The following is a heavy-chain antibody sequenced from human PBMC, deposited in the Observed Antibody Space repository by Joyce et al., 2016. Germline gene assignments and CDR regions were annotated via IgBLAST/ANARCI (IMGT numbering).Heavy chain of an antibody. D-gene: IGHD6-19*01. Sequence: QVQLVQSGAEVKKPGASVKVSCKASGYTFSGYFIHWVRQAPGQGREYVGYINPKTGATDYDQKFQGRVTMTRDMSINTAYMEVSRQTSDDTAVYYCARELPSGYGMDVWGQGTMVTVSS. CDR1: GYTFSGYF. CDR3: ARELPSGYGMDV. CDR2: INPKTGAT. J-gene: IGHJ6*02. V-gene: IGHV1-2*02.